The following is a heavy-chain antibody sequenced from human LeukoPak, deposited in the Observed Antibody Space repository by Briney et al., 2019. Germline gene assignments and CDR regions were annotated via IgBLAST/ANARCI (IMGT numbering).Heavy chain of an antibody. CDR1: GFSFSYYA. CDR2: IWYDGSNK. CDR3: ARVGVGAYHFDS. J-gene: IGHJ4*02. D-gene: IGHD3-10*01. V-gene: IGHV3-33*07. Sequence: QAGGSLRLSCAASGFSFSYYAMYWVRQPPGKGLEGVAVIWYDGSNKYYADSVKGRFTISRDNSKNTLYLQMDSLRVEDTAVYYCARVGVGAYHFDSWGQGTLVTVSS.